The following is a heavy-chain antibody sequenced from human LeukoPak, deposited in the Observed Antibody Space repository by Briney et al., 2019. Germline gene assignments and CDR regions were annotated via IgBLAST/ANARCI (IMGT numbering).Heavy chain of an antibody. CDR2: FSYTGTT. CDR1: AGSISSYY. CDR3: ARGSAYNYY. J-gene: IGHJ4*02. Sequence: SETLSLTCTVSAGSISSYYCSWIRQPPGKGLEWIGYFSYTGTTNYNPSLKSRVTMSVDTSKNQFSLNLSSVTAADTAVYYCARGSAYNYYWGQGTLVTVSS. V-gene: IGHV4-59*01. D-gene: IGHD5-24*01.